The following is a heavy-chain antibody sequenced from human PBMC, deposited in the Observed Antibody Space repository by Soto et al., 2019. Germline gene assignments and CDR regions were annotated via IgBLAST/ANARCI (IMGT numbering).Heavy chain of an antibody. Sequence: TLSLTCTVSGGSISSGGYYWSWIRQHPGKGLEWIGYIYYSGSTYYNLSLKSRVTISVDTSKNQFSLKLSSVTAADTAVYYCARGGAMVRGVIPPHNWFDPWGQGTLVTVSS. CDR3: ARGGAMVRGVIPPHNWFDP. CDR2: IYYSGST. V-gene: IGHV4-31*03. CDR1: GGSISSGGYY. J-gene: IGHJ5*02. D-gene: IGHD3-10*01.